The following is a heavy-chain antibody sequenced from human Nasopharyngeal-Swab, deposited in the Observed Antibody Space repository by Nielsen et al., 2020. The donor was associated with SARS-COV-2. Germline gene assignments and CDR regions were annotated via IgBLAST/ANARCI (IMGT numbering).Heavy chain of an antibody. Sequence: SGTLSLTCAVYGGSFSGYYWSWIRQPPGKGLEWIGEINHSGSTNYNPSLKSRVTISVDTSKNQFSLKLSSVTAADTAVYYCARSLRITIFGVVIISRWFDPWGQGTLVTVSS. D-gene: IGHD3-3*01. V-gene: IGHV4-34*01. J-gene: IGHJ5*02. CDR3: ARSLRITIFGVVIISRWFDP. CDR2: INHSGST. CDR1: GGSFSGYY.